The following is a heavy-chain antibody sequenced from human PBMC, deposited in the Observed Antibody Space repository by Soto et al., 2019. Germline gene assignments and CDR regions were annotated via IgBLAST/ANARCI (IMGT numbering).Heavy chain of an antibody. J-gene: IGHJ5*02. CDR2: IIPIFGTA. CDR3: ARDLWLDADCVSTSCYYNWFDP. D-gene: IGHD2-2*01. CDR1: GGAFSIYG. Sequence: QVQLVQSGAEVKKPGSSVKVSCKASGGAFSIYGISWVRQAPGQGLEWMGGIIPIFGTANYAQKFQGRVTITADESTSTAYMELSSLRSEDTAVYYCARDLWLDADCVSTSCYYNWFDPWGQGTLVTVSS. V-gene: IGHV1-69*12.